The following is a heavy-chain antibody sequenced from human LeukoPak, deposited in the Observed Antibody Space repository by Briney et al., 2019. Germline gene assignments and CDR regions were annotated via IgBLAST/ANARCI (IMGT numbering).Heavy chain of an antibody. J-gene: IGHJ4*02. D-gene: IGHD3-10*01. V-gene: IGHV3-30*01. Sequence: GRSPRLSCAASGFIFSNYAMHWVRQAPGKGLEWVALISSDGSKTYHADSVKGRFSISRDNSKNTLYLRLNSLRAEDTSVYYCARDSTYWYDSGSSGPHYFDYWGQGTLVTVSS. CDR1: GFIFSNYA. CDR2: ISSDGSKT. CDR3: ARDSTYWYDSGSSGPHYFDY.